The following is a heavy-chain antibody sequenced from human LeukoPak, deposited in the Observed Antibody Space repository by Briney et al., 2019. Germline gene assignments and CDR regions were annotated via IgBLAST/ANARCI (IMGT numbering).Heavy chain of an antibody. Sequence: ASVKVSCKASGYTFTGYYMHWVRQAPGQGLEWMGWINPNSGGTNYAQKFQGRVTMTRDTSISTAYMELSSLRSEDTAVYYCAREYSSSVDYWGQGTLVTVSS. V-gene: IGHV1-2*02. D-gene: IGHD6-13*01. CDR3: AREYSSSVDY. CDR2: INPNSGGT. J-gene: IGHJ4*02. CDR1: GYTFTGYY.